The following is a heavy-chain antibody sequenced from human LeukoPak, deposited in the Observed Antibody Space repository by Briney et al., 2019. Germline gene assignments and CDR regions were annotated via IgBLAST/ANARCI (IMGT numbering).Heavy chain of an antibody. Sequence: GSLRLSCSASGFPFSGYAMHWVRPAPGKGLDYVSTISGNGAGTDYADSVKGRFTISRDTSNTLYLQMTSLRVEDTAVYYCARSSTGCPDYWGQGTLVTVSS. CDR1: GFPFSGYA. CDR2: ISGNGAGT. J-gene: IGHJ4*02. CDR3: ARSSTGCPDY. D-gene: IGHD2-2*01. V-gene: IGHV3-64D*06.